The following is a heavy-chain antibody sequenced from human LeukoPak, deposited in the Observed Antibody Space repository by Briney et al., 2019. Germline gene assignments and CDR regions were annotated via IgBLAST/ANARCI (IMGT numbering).Heavy chain of an antibody. D-gene: IGHD3-16*01. CDR3: ARAARLHGGPYLIGP. CDR1: GCSFTDFY. CDR2: INPNSGGT. J-gene: IGHJ5*02. Sequence: ASVKVSCKASGCSFTDFYMDWVRQAPGQGLDWMGWINPNSGGTGPATKFHGTVTMTRATSIITVYLEVNWLTSDDPGIYSCARAARLHGGPYLIGPWGQGTLVTVSS. V-gene: IGHV1-2*02.